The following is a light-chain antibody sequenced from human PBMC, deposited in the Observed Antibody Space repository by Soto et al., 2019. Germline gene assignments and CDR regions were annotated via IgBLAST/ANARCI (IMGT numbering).Light chain of an antibody. CDR3: QQYVSPPWT. J-gene: IGKJ1*01. CDR2: GAS. CDR1: QSLSKTY. V-gene: IGKV3-20*01. Sequence: EIVLTQSPGTLSLSPGERATLSCRASQSLSKTYLAWYQKKPGQAPRLLIDGASSRATGTPDRFSGSGYGTDFTLTISRLEPEDFAVYYCQQYVSPPWTYGHGTKVEIK.